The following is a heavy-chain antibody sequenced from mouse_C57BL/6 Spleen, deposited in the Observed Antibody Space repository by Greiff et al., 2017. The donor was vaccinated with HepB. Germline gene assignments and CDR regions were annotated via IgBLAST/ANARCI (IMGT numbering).Heavy chain of an antibody. Sequence: EVHLVESGGGLVKPGGSLKLSCAASGFTFSSYAMSWVRQTPEKRLEWVATISDGGSYTYYPDNVKGRFTISRDNAKNNLYLQMSHLKSEDTAMYYCAREAFITTVVATGYFDVWGTGTTVTVSS. CDR2: ISDGGSYT. CDR1: GFTFSSYA. J-gene: IGHJ1*03. CDR3: AREAFITTVVATGYFDV. D-gene: IGHD1-1*01. V-gene: IGHV5-4*01.